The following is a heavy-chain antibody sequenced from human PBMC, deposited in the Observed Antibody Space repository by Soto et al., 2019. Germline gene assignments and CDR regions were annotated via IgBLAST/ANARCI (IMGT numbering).Heavy chain of an antibody. CDR2: TSYDGSNK. CDR3: AKPKLAACPFQFFEESCMVV. Sequence: GRSLRLSCAASGFTFNNYGMHWVRQGPGKGLEWVAVTSYDGSNKHYADSVKGRFTISRDSSKNRLYLQMNSLRAEDTAVYYCAKPKLAACPFQFFEESCMVVWGQGTTVTVSS. V-gene: IGHV3-30*18. J-gene: IGHJ6*02. CDR1: GFTFNNYG. D-gene: IGHD6-6*01.